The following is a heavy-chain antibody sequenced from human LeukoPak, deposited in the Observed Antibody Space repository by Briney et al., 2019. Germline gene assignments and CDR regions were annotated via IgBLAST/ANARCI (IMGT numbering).Heavy chain of an antibody. D-gene: IGHD4-17*01. CDR1: GGSISSGDYY. J-gene: IGHJ5*02. CDR2: IYYSGST. Sequence: SETLSLTCTVSGGSISSGDYYWSWIRQPPGKGLEWIGYIYYSGSTYYNPSLKSRVTISVDTSKNQFSLKLSSVTAADTAVYYCAGTVTTRSILWFDPWGQGTLVTVSS. CDR3: AGTVTTRSILWFDP. V-gene: IGHV4-30-4*01.